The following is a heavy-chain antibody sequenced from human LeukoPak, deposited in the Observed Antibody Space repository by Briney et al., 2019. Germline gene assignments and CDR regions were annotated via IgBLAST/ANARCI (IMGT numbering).Heavy chain of an antibody. CDR2: IYSGGNT. V-gene: IGHV3-66*01. CDR3: ARRVTTGSYFDL. D-gene: IGHD4-17*01. CDR1: GFTVSSSY. Sequence: GGSLRLSCAVSGFTVSSSYMSWVRQAPGKGLEWVSFIYSGGNTYYTDSVKGRFTISRDNSKNTLYLQTNSLRAEDTAVYYCARRVTTGSYFDLWGRGTLVTVSS. J-gene: IGHJ2*01.